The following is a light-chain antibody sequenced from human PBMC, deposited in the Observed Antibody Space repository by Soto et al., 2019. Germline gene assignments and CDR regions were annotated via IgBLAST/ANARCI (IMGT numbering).Light chain of an antibody. Sequence: DIQMTQSPSTLSASVGDRVTITCRASQSISSWLAWYQHKPGKAPNLLIYKASSLESGVASRFSGSGSATEFTLTVSSLQPDDLATYYCQQYDSYPLTFGGGTKVEIK. J-gene: IGKJ4*01. CDR3: QQYDSYPLT. CDR1: QSISSW. V-gene: IGKV1-5*03. CDR2: KAS.